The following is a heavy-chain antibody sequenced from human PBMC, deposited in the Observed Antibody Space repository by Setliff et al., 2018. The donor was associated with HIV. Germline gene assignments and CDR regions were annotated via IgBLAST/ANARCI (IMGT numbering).Heavy chain of an antibody. CDR1: GYTFTGYY. D-gene: IGHD3-10*01. J-gene: IGHJ4*02. V-gene: IGHV1-2*06. Sequence: GASVKVSCKASGYTFTGYYMHWVRQAPGQGLEWMGRINPNSGGTNYAQKFQGRVTMTRDTSISTAYMELRSLTSEDTAVYYCTRVHCDGTGGDYWGQGTLVTVSS. CDR2: INPNSGGT. CDR3: TRVHCDGTGGDY.